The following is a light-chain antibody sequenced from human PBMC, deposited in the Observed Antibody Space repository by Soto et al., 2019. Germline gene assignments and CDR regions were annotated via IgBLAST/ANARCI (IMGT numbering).Light chain of an antibody. V-gene: IGKV3-15*01. CDR3: QQRYNWPVT. Sequence: EIEMTQSPATLSASPGDRATLSCRASQSVKSNLAWYQQKPGQAPRLLVYGATTRATGIPARFSGSGSGTDFTLTISSLEPEDFSVYYCQQRYNWPVTFGQGTRLEIK. J-gene: IGKJ5*01. CDR1: QSVKSN. CDR2: GAT.